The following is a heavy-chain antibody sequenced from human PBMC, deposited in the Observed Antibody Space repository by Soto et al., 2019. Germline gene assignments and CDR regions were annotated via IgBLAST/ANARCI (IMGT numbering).Heavy chain of an antibody. CDR3: ARVDSRYCSSTSCYKGYYGMDV. Sequence: SETLSLTCTVSGGSISSYYWSWIRQPAGKGLEWIGRIYTSGSTIYNPSLKSRVTMSVDTSKNKFSLKLSSVTAADTAVYYCARVDSRYCSSTSCYKGYYGMDVWGQGTTVTVSS. CDR1: GGSISSYY. V-gene: IGHV4-4*07. D-gene: IGHD2-2*02. J-gene: IGHJ6*02. CDR2: IYTSGST.